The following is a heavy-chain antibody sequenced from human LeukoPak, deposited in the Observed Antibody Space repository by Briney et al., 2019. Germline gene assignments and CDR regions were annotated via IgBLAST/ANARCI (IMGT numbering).Heavy chain of an antibody. CDR2: INPNSGGT. CDR3: AKGTWMQLWLAVY. D-gene: IGHD5-18*01. CDR1: GYTFTGYY. V-gene: IGHV1-2*02. Sequence: ASVKVSCKASGYTFTGYYMHWVRQAPGQGLEWMGWINPNSGGTNYAQKFQGRVTMTRDTSISTAHMELSRLRSDDTAVYYCAKGTWMQLWLAVYWGQGTLVTVSS. J-gene: IGHJ4*02.